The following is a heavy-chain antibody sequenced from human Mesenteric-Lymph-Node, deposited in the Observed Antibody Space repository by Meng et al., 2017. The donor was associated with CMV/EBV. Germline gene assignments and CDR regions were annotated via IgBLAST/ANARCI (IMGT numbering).Heavy chain of an antibody. J-gene: IGHJ6*02. V-gene: IGHV3-74*03. CDR2: VNSDGSSA. D-gene: IGHD6-13*01. CDR1: GFTFNTYW. CDR3: ARPGVAAAGTVYYYHYDMDV. Sequence: GGSLRLSCVASGFTFNTYWMHWLRQAPGKGLVWVSRVNSDGSSAAYADSVKGRFTISRDNAKNTLHLQMNSLRAEDAGLYYCARPGVAAAGTVYYYHYDMDVWGQGTTVTVSS.